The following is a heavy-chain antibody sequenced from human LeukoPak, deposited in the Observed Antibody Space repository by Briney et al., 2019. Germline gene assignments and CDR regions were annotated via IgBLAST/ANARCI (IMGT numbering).Heavy chain of an antibody. Sequence: GGSLRLSCSVSGFTFSTYVMHWVRQAPEKGLEYVSAISSNGDNTYYADFVKGRFTISRDNSKNTLYLQMSSLRADDTAVYYCVRGTAYWGQGTLVTVSS. J-gene: IGHJ4*02. CDR2: ISSNGDNT. CDR1: GFTFSTYV. V-gene: IGHV3-64D*06. CDR3: VRGTAY.